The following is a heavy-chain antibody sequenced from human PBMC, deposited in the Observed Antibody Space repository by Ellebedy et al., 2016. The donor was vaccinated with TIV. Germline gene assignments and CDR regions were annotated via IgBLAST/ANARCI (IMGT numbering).Heavy chain of an antibody. CDR3: ARHESGYSYGFLPPFDY. D-gene: IGHD5-18*01. Sequence: MPSETLSLTCTVSGGSISSGGYYWSWIRQHPGKGLEWIGYIYYSGSTNYNPSLKSRVTISVDTSKNQFSLKLSSVTAADTAVYYCARHESGYSYGFLPPFDYWGQGTLVTVSS. V-gene: IGHV4-61*08. J-gene: IGHJ4*02. CDR1: GGSISSGGYY. CDR2: IYYSGST.